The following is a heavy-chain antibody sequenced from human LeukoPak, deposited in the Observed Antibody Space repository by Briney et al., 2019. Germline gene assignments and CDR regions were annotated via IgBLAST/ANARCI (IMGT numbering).Heavy chain of an antibody. D-gene: IGHD6-6*01. J-gene: IGHJ6*03. Sequence: SSETLSLTCTVCGGSISSYYWSWIRQPAGKGLEWIGRIYTSGSTNYNPSLKSRVTVSVDTSKNQFSLKLSSVTAADTAVYYCARDRSSSSIGYYYYMDVWGKGTTVTVSS. CDR3: ARDRSSSSIGYYYYMDV. CDR2: IYTSGST. V-gene: IGHV4-4*07. CDR1: GGSISSYY.